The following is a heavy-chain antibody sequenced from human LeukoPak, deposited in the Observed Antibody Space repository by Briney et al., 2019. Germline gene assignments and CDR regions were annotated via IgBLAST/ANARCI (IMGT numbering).Heavy chain of an antibody. CDR2: ISYDGSNK. V-gene: IGHV3-30*03. D-gene: IGHD6-13*01. CDR3: ARDRSSVIDY. CDR1: GFTFSSYG. J-gene: IGHJ4*02. Sequence: GRSLRLSCAASGFTFSSYGMHWVRQAPGKGLEWVAVISYDGSNKYYADSVKGRFTISRDNAKNSLYLQMNSLRAADTAVYYCARDRSSVIDYWGQGTLVTVSS.